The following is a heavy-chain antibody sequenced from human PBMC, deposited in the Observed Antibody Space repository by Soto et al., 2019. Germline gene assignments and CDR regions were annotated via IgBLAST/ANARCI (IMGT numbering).Heavy chain of an antibody. CDR1: GGSISSGDYY. V-gene: IGHV4-30-4*01. J-gene: IGHJ3*02. D-gene: IGHD6-6*01. CDR3: AREVGEVDYSSSSDAFDI. CDR2: IYYSGII. Sequence: QVQLQESGPGLVKPSQTLSLTCSVSGGSISSGDYYWSWIRQPPGKGLEWSAYIYYSGIIYYNPSLKSRVTMSRDTSKNQFFLNLDSVTAADTAVYYCAREVGEVDYSSSSDAFDIWGQGTMVTVSS.